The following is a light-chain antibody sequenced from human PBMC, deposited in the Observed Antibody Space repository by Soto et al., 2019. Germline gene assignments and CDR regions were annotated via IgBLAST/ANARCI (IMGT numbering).Light chain of an antibody. CDR3: QQYDSSPPGLT. V-gene: IGKV3-20*01. CDR1: QTVRNNY. J-gene: IGKJ4*01. Sequence: ELVLTQSPGTLSLSPGERATLSCRASQTVRNNYLAWYQQKPGQAPRLLIYDASSRAAGIPDRFSGGGSGTDFTLTISRLEPEDSAVYYCQQYDSSPPGLTFGGGTKVDIK. CDR2: DAS.